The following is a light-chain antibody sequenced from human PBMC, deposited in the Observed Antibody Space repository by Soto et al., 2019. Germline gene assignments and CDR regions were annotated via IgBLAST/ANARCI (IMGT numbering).Light chain of an antibody. J-gene: IGLJ1*01. CDR1: SASIGSNT. V-gene: IGLV1-44*01. CDR3: AAWDDSLNGYV. CDR2: SNN. Sequence: SVLTQPPSASGTPGQRVTISCSGSSASIGSNTVNWYQQLPGTAPKLLIYSNNQRPSGVPDRFSGSKSGTSASLAISGLQSEDEADFYCAAWDDSLNGYVFGTGTKVNVL.